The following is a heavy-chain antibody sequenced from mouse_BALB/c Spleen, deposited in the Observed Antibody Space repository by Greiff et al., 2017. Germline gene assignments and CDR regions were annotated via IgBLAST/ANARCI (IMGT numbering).Heavy chain of an antibody. CDR1: GYTFTSYT. J-gene: IGHJ2*01. V-gene: IGHV1-4*01. D-gene: IGHD2-2*01. CDR2: INPSSGYT. CDR3: ASSGYYFDY. Sequence: QVHVKQSGAELARPGASVKMSCKASGYTFTSYTMHWVKQRPGQGLEWIGYINPSSGYTNYNQKFKDKATLTADKSSSTAYMQLSSLTSEDSAVYYCASSGYYFDYWGQGTTLTVSS.